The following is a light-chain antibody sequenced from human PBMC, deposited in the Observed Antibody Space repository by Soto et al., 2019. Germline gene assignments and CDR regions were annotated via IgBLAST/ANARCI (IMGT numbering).Light chain of an antibody. J-gene: IGKJ5*01. CDR1: QSVSSY. Sequence: IVFTQSPATLSPSPCRTATLSCSASQSVSSYLAWYQQKPGQAPRLLIYDASNRATGIPARFSGSGSGTDFTLTIRSLEPEDFAVYYCQQSSNWPPITCGKGPRREIK. V-gene: IGKV3-11*01. CDR3: QQSSNWPPIT. CDR2: DAS.